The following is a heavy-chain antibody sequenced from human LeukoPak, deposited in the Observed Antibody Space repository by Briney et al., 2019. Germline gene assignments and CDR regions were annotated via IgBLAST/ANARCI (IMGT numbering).Heavy chain of an antibody. CDR2: IKQDESEK. CDR1: GFTFSNYW. D-gene: IGHD5-12*01. J-gene: IGHJ4*02. CDR3: ARDPSGSDFDY. Sequence: GGSLRLSCAASGFTFSNYWMSWVRQAPGKGLEWVANIKQDESEKFYVDSVKGRFTISRDNAENSLYLQMNSLRAEDTAVYYCARDPSGSDFDYWAREPWSPSPQ. V-gene: IGHV3-7*01.